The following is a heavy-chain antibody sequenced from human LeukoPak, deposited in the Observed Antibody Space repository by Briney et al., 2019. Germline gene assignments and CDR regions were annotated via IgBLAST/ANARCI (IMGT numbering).Heavy chain of an antibody. CDR2: IYYDGST. D-gene: IGHD3-10*01. CDR3: TKVGLSGLFDY. J-gene: IGHJ4*02. V-gene: IGHV4-59*01. Sequence: SETLSLTCTVSGVSINDFYWTWIRQSPGNGLEWIGYIYYDGSTDYNPSLKSRVTMSIDTSRSQFSLKLNSVTAADTAVYYCTKVGLSGLFDYWGQGALVTVSS. CDR1: GVSINDFY.